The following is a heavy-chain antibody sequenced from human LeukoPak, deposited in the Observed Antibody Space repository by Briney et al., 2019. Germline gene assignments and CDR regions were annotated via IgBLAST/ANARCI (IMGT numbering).Heavy chain of an antibody. CDR2: IYYSGST. V-gene: IGHV4-59*01. CDR3: ARAPHVDTNWFYP. J-gene: IGHJ5*02. CDR1: GGSISSYY. Sequence: SETLSLTCTVSGGSISSYYWSWIRQPPGKGLEWIGYIYYSGSTNYNPSLKSRVTISVDTSKNQFSLKLSSVTAADTAVYYCARAPHVDTNWFYPWGQGTLVTVSS. D-gene: IGHD3/OR15-3a*01.